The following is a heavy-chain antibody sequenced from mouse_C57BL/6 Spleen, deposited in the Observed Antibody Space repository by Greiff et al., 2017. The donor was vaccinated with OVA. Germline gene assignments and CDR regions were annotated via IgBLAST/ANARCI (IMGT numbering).Heavy chain of an antibody. CDR1: GFTFSSYA. J-gene: IGHJ4*01. CDR2: ISSGGDYI. CDR3: TSAGTDYAMDY. V-gene: IGHV5-9-1*02. Sequence: EVKLVESGEGLVKPGGSLKLSCAASGFTFSSYAMSWVRPTPEKRLEWVAYISSGGDYIYYADTVKGRFTISRDNARNTLYLQMSSLKSEDTAMYYCTSAGTDYAMDYWGKGTSVTVSS. D-gene: IGHD3-3*01.